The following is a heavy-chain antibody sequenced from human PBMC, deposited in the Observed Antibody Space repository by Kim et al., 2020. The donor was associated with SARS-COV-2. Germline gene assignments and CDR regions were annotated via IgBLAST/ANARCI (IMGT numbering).Heavy chain of an antibody. D-gene: IGHD1-26*01. CDR2: ISYDGSNK. V-gene: IGHV3-30*18. Sequence: GGSLRLSCAASGFTFSSYGMHWVRQAPGKGLEWVAVISYDGSNKYYADSVKGRFTISRDNSKNTLYLQMNSLRAEDTAVYYCAKGVKVPGGYPARGHAFDIWGQGTMVTVSS. CDR1: GFTFSSYG. J-gene: IGHJ3*02. CDR3: AKGVKVPGGYPARGHAFDI.